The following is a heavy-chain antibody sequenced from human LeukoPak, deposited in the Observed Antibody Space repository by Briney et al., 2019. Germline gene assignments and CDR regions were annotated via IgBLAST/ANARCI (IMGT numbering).Heavy chain of an antibody. CDR2: ISGSSGST. V-gene: IGHV3-23*01. J-gene: IGHJ3*02. Sequence: LSGGSLRLSCAASGFTFSSYAMSWVRQAPGKGLEWVSAISGSSGSTYYADSVKGRFTISRDNSKNTLYLQMNSLRAEDTAVYYCAKSPVSIMDQEPEPSPIWGQGTMVTVSS. D-gene: IGHD3-16*01. CDR3: AKSPVSIMDQEPEPSPI. CDR1: GFTFSSYA.